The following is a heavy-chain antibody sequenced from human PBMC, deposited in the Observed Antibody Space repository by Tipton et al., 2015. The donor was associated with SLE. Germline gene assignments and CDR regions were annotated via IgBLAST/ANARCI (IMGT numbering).Heavy chain of an antibody. V-gene: IGHV4-4*07. J-gene: IGHJ2*01. CDR1: GGSISFDY. Sequence: TLSLTCTVSGGSISFDYWSWIRQSAARGLEWIGRIYSSGDRDYNPSLRSRVAMSIDASQNRVSLRLKSVSAADTAVYYCARGSDGEYVRYFDVWGPGTLVTVSS. CDR2: IYSSGDR. D-gene: IGHD4-17*01. CDR3: ARGSDGEYVRYFDV.